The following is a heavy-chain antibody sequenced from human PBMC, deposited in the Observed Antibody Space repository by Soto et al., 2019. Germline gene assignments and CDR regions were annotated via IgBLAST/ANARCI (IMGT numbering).Heavy chain of an antibody. Sequence: GGSLRLSCAVSGFTFSSYAMSWVRQAPGKGLEWVSAISGSGGSTYYADSVKGRFTISRDNSKNTLYLQMNSLRAEDTAVYYCAKFNGLLEPRRRYYFDYWGQGTLVTVSS. V-gene: IGHV3-23*01. CDR2: ISGSGGST. CDR3: AKFNGLLEPRRRYYFDY. J-gene: IGHJ4*02. CDR1: GFTFSSYA. D-gene: IGHD1-1*01.